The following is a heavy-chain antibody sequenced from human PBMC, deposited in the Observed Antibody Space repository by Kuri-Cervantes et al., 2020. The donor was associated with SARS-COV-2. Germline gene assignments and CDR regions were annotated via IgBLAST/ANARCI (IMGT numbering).Heavy chain of an antibody. J-gene: IGHJ6*03. V-gene: IGHV1-69*10. Sequence: SVKISCKASGGTFSSYAISWVRQAPGQGLEWMGGIIPIFGIANYAQKFQGRVTITADKSTSTAYMELSSLRSEDTAVYYCARESVRAASMDVWGKGTTVTVSS. D-gene: IGHD6-13*01. CDR3: ARESVRAASMDV. CDR2: IIPIFGIA. CDR1: GGTFSSYA.